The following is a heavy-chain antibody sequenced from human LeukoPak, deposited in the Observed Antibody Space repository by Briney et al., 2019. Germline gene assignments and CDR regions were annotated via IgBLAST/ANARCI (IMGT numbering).Heavy chain of an antibody. J-gene: IGHJ4*02. CDR2: IYPGDSDT. D-gene: IGHD2-2*01. CDR1: GYSFTSYW. CDR3: ARYIKHCSSTSCYGFDY. Sequence: GESLKISCKGSGYSFTSYWIGWVRQMPGKGLEWMGIIYPGDSDTRYNPSFQGQVTISADKSISTAYLQWSSLKASDTAMYYCARYIKHCSSTSCYGFDYWGQGTLVNVSS. V-gene: IGHV5-51*01.